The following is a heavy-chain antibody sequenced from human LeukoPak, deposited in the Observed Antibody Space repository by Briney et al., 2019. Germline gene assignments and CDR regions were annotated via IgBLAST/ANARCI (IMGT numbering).Heavy chain of an antibody. Sequence: SETLSLTCTVSGGSISSYYWSWIRQPPGKGLEWIGYIYYSGSTNYNPSLKSRVTISVDTSKNQFSLKLSSVTAADTAVYYCARTSVYYYGSGSYLKRRYNWFDPWGQGTLVTVSS. CDR3: ARTSVYYYGSGSYLKRRYNWFDP. V-gene: IGHV4-59*12. CDR2: IYYSGST. D-gene: IGHD3-10*01. CDR1: GGSISSYY. J-gene: IGHJ5*02.